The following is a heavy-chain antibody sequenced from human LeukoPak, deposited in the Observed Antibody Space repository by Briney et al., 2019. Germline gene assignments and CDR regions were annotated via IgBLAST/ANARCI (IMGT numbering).Heavy chain of an antibody. J-gene: IGHJ4*02. CDR1: GFTFSSYG. Sequence: GGSLRLSCAASGFTFSSYGMHWVRQAPGKGLEWVAVISYDGSNKYYADSVKGRFTISRDNSKNTLYLQMNSLRAEDTAVYYCATSYDSSGYYYGWGQGTLVTVSS. V-gene: IGHV3-30*03. CDR2: ISYDGSNK. CDR3: ATSYDSSGYYYG. D-gene: IGHD3-22*01.